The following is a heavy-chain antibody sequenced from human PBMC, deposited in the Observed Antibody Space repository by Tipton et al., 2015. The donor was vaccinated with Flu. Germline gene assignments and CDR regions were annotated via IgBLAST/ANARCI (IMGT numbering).Heavy chain of an antibody. CDR3: ARAYDFWSGYYKDYYYGMDV. CDR1: GYTFTSYG. D-gene: IGHD3-3*01. Sequence: QLVQSGAEVKKPGASVKVSCKASGYTFTSYGISWVRQAPGQGLEWMGWISAYNGNTNYAQKLQGRVTMTTDTSTSTAYMELRSLRSGDTAVYYCARAYDFWSGYYKDYYYGMDVWGQGTTVTVSS. V-gene: IGHV1-18*01. CDR2: ISAYNGNT. J-gene: IGHJ6*02.